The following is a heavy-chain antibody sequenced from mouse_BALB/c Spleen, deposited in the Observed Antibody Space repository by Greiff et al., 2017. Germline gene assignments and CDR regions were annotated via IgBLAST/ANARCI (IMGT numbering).Heavy chain of an antibody. CDR1: GFAFSSYD. CDR3: ARHYDYAFAY. J-gene: IGHJ3*01. V-gene: IGHV5-12-1*01. D-gene: IGHD2-4*01. Sequence: DVQLVESGGGLVKPGGSLKLSCAASGFAFSSYDMSWVRQTPEKRLEWVAYISSGGGSTYYPDTVKGRFTISRDNAKNTLYLQMSSLKSEDTAMYYCARHYDYAFAYWGQGTLVTVSA. CDR2: ISSGGGST.